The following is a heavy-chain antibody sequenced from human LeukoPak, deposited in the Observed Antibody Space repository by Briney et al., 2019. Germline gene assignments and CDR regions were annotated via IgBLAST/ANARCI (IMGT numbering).Heavy chain of an antibody. V-gene: IGHV3-30*02. CDR3: AKDTARASGSYYYGYDY. D-gene: IGHD1-26*01. CDR2: IRYDGSNK. CDR1: GFTFSSYG. Sequence: GGSLRLSCAASGFTFSSYGMHWVRQAPGKGLEWVAFIRYDGSNKYYADSVKGRFTISRDNSKNTLYLQMNSLRAEDTAVYYCAKDTARASGSYYYGYDYWGQGTLVTVSS. J-gene: IGHJ4*02.